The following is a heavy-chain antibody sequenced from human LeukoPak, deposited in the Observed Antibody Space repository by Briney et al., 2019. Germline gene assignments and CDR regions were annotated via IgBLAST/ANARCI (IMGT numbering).Heavy chain of an antibody. V-gene: IGHV3-9*01. J-gene: IGHJ6*02. CDR1: GFTFDDYA. CDR3: AKDVGQHRGYYYYGMDV. Sequence: QPGRSLRLSCAASGFTFDDYAMHWVRQAPGKGLEWVSGISWNSGSIGYADSVKGRFTISRDNAKNSLYLQMNSLRAEDTALYYCAKDVGQHRGYYYYGMDVWGQGTTVTVSS. D-gene: IGHD6-13*01. CDR2: ISWNSGSI.